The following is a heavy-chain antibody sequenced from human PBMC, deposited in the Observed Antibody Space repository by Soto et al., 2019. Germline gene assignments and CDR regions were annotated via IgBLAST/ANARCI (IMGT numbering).Heavy chain of an antibody. CDR2: IYHSGST. CDR1: GGSISSGGYS. D-gene: IGHD3-3*01. CDR3: ARGFRDDFWSGYSESYFDY. V-gene: IGHV4-30-2*01. J-gene: IGHJ4*02. Sequence: SSETLSLTCAVSGGSISSGGYSWSWIRQPPGKGLEWIGYIYHSGSTYYNPSLKSRVTISVDRSKNQFSLKLSSVTAADTAVYYCARGFRDDFWSGYSESYFDYWGQGTLVTVSS.